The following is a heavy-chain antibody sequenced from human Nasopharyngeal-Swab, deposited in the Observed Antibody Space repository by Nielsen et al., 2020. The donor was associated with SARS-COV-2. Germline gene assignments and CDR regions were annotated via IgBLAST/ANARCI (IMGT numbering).Heavy chain of an antibody. D-gene: IGHD2-2*01. Sequence: GSFTYMSWVRQAPGKGLEWVSVTEIGGTTHYADSVKGRFSISRDSSTNTLCLQMNNVRAEDTAVYYCARDLGGGYCTTTNCPGSWGQGTLVTVSS. V-gene: IGHV3-53*01. CDR1: GSFTY. CDR2: TEIGGTT. CDR3: ARDLGGGYCTTTNCPGS. J-gene: IGHJ1*01.